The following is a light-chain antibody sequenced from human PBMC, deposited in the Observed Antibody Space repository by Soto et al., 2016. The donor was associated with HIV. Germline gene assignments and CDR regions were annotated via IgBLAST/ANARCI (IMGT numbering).Light chain of an antibody. CDR2: AVS. J-gene: IGKJ1*01. Sequence: DIQMTQSPSSLSASVGDRVTITCRASQTINTYLAWHQQKPGKGPKLLIYAVSTLEPGVPSRFSGSGSGTQFTLTINGLQPEDVATYYCQKYDSAPWTFGQGTTVE. CDR1: QTINTY. V-gene: IGKV1-27*01. CDR3: QKYDSAPWT.